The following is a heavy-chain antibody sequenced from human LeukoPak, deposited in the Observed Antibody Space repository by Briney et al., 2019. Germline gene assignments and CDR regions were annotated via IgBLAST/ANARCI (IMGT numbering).Heavy chain of an antibody. CDR3: AGDPPEEGNSYGYY. J-gene: IGHJ4*02. D-gene: IGHD5-18*01. CDR2: ISYDGSNK. V-gene: IGHV3-30*04. CDR1: GFTFSNFA. Sequence: PGRSLRLSCAASGFTFSNFAMHWVRQAPGKGLEWVAVISYDGSNKYYADSVKGRFTISRDNSKNTLYLQMNSLRAEDTAVYYCAGDPPEEGNSYGYYWGQGTLVTVSS.